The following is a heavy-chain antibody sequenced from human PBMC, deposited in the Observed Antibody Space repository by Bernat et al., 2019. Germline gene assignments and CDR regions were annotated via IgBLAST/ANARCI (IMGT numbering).Heavy chain of an antibody. CDR1: GFTVSSNY. CDR2: IYSGGST. CDR3: ARDGAAAMHGDY. D-gene: IGHD2-2*01. V-gene: IGHV3-66*01. J-gene: IGHJ4*02. Sequence: EVQLVESGGGLVQPGGSLRLSCAASGFTVSSNYMSWVRQAPGKGLEWVSVIYSGGSTYYADSVKGRFTISRDNSENTLYLQMNSLRAEDTAVYYCARDGAAAMHGDYWGQGTLVTVSS.